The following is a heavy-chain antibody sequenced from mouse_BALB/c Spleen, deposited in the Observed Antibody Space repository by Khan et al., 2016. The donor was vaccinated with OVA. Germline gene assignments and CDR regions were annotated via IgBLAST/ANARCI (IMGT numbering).Heavy chain of an antibody. CDR2: ISYSVNT. V-gene: IGHV3-2*02. CDR3: ARVYGGDFDY. D-gene: IGHD1-1*01. J-gene: IGHJ2*01. CDR1: GYSITGDYA. Sequence: EVQLVESGPGLVKPSQSLSLTCTVTGYSITGDYAWNRIRQFPGNKLYWMGFISYSVNTNYNPSLKSRISITRDTSKNQFFLQLNSVTTEDTATYYCARVYGGDFDYWGQGTTLTVSS.